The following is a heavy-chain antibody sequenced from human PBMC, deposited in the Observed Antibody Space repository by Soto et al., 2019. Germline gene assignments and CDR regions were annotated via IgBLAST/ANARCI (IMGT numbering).Heavy chain of an antibody. J-gene: IGHJ4*02. CDR1: GFTFSSYW. CDR3: ARALRYYQEGFDY. D-gene: IGHD3-22*01. Sequence: GGSLRLSCAASGFTFSSYWMHWVRQAPGKGLVWVSRINSDGSSTSYADSVKGRFTISRDNAKNTLYLQMNSLRAEDTAVYYWARALRYYQEGFDYWGQGTLVTVSA. CDR2: INSDGSST. V-gene: IGHV3-74*01.